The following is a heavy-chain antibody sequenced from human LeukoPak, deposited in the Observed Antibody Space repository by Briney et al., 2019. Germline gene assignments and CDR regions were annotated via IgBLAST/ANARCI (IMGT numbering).Heavy chain of an antibody. Sequence: GGYLRLSCAASGFTFSSYGMHLVRRAPGKGLEWVAFIRYDGSNKYYADSVKGRFTISRDNSKNTLYLQMNSLRAEDTAVYYCAKEGGVSSSWFFRFFDYWGQGTLVTVSS. CDR1: GFTFSSYG. D-gene: IGHD6-13*01. V-gene: IGHV3-30*02. CDR2: IRYDGSNK. J-gene: IGHJ4*02. CDR3: AKEGGVSSSWFFRFFDY.